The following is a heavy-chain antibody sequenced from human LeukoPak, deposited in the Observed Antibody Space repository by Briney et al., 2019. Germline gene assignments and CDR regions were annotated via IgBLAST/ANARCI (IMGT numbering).Heavy chain of an antibody. CDR1: GFTFSRYW. V-gene: IGHV3-74*01. CDR2: SNGDGSST. J-gene: IGHJ4*02. Sequence: TGGSLRLPCAASGFTFSRYWMHWVRQAPGKGPVWVARSNGDGSSTSYADSVKGRFTISRDSAKNTLYLQMNSLRAEDTAIYYCARDQLGDGDYLFDYWGQGTLVTVSS. D-gene: IGHD4-17*01. CDR3: ARDQLGDGDYLFDY.